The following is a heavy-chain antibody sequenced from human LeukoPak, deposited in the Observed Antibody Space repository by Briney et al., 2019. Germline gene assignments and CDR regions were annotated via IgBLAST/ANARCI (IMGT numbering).Heavy chain of an antibody. Sequence: SETLSLTCTVSGGSISSYYWSWIRQPPGKGLEWIGYIYYSGSTNYNPSLKSRVTISVDTSKNQFSLKLSSVTAADTAVYYCARRGYYGSGSYVGWFDPWGQGTLVTVSS. CDR3: ARRGYYGSGSYVGWFDP. CDR2: IYYSGST. CDR1: GGSISSYY. D-gene: IGHD3-10*01. J-gene: IGHJ5*02. V-gene: IGHV4-59*12.